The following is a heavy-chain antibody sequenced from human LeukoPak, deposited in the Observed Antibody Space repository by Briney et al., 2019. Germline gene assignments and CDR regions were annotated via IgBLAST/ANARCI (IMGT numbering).Heavy chain of an antibody. J-gene: IGHJ4*02. V-gene: IGHV3-30*18. CDR3: AKDDPVTTGAFDY. Sequence: GGSLRLSCAASGFTFSSYGMHWVRQAPGKGLEGVAVISYDGSNKHYADSVKGRFTLSRDNSKNTLYLQMNSLRAEETAVYYCAKDDPVTTGAFDYWGQGTLVTVSS. CDR2: ISYDGSNK. CDR1: GFTFSSYG. D-gene: IGHD4-17*01.